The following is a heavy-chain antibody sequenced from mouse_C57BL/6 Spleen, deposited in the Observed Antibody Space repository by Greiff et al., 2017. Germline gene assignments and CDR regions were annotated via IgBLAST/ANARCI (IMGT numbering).Heavy chain of an antibody. J-gene: IGHJ3*01. V-gene: IGHV1-61*01. CDR1: GYTFTSYW. Sequence: QVQLQQPGAELVKPGASVKLSCKASGYTFTSYWMDWVKQRPGQGLEWIGNIYPSDSETHYNQKFKDKATLTVDKSSSTAYMQLSSLTSEDSAVYYCALFAWFAYWGQGTLVTVSA. CDR3: ALFAWFAY. CDR2: IYPSDSET.